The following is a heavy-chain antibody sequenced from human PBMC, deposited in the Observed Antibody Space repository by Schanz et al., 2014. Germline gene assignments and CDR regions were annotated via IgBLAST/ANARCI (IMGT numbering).Heavy chain of an antibody. Sequence: VQLVESGGGVVQPGGSLRLSCAASGFTFSDHYMDWVRQAPGKGLEWVSSISSSGSYIHYADSVKGRFTISRDRFQNTLYLRMSSLRAEDTAVYYCARPRFDYGEVDYWGQGTLVTVSS. CDR1: GFTFSDHY. V-gene: IGHV3-21*01. J-gene: IGHJ4*02. CDR2: ISSSGSYI. D-gene: IGHD4-17*01. CDR3: ARPRFDYGEVDY.